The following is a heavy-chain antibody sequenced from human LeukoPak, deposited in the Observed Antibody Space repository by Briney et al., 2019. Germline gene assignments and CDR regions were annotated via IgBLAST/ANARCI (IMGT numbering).Heavy chain of an antibody. CDR2: IYYSGST. Sequence: PSETLSLTCTVSGGSISSYYWSWIRQPPGKGLEWIGYIYYSGSTNYNPSLKSRVTISVDTSKNQFSLKLSSVTAADTAVYYCARVGSSTHYDYVWGSYRYTGGGDYWGQGTLVTVSS. J-gene: IGHJ4*02. D-gene: IGHD3-16*02. CDR3: ARVGSSTHYDYVWGSYRYTGGGDY. V-gene: IGHV4-59*08. CDR1: GGSISSYY.